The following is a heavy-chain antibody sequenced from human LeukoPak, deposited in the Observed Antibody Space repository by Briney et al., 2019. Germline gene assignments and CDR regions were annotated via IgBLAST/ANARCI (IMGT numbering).Heavy chain of an antibody. D-gene: IGHD3-22*01. CDR1: GYTFTSYG. CDR3: ASYLGYYDSSGYYPFDY. J-gene: IGHJ4*02. V-gene: IGHV1-69*13. CDR2: IIPIFGTA. Sequence: SVKVSCKASGYTFTSYGISWVRQAPGQGLEWMGGIIPIFGTANYAQRFQGRVTITADESTSTAYMELSSLRSEDTAVYYCASYLGYYDSSGYYPFDYWGQGTLVTVSS.